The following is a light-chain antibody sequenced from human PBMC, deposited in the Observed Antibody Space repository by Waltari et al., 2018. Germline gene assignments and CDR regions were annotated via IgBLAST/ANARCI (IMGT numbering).Light chain of an antibody. J-gene: IGLJ1*01. CDR2: DVS. CDR3: SSYTSGSTFYV. Sequence: QSPLTQPASVSGSPGQSTTIPCPGTSSDVGGSNYVPWYQQHPGKAPKRMLYDVSNRPSGVANRFSVSKSGNTASLTISGLQAEDEADYYCSSYTSGSTFYVFGTGTKVTVL. CDR1: SSDVGGSNY. V-gene: IGLV2-14*03.